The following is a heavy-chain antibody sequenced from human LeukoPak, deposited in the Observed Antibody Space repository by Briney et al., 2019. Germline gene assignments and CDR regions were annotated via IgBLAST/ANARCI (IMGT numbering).Heavy chain of an antibody. CDR1: GYTFTGYY. CDR3: ARDWEGLGEYWYFDL. J-gene: IGHJ2*01. Sequence: VASVKVSCKASGYTFTGYYMHWVRQAPGQGLEWMGWINPNSGGTNYAQKFQGRVTMTGDTSISTAYMELSRLRSDDTAVYYCARDWEGLGEYWYFDLWGRGTLVTVSS. V-gene: IGHV1-2*02. D-gene: IGHD1-26*01. CDR2: INPNSGGT.